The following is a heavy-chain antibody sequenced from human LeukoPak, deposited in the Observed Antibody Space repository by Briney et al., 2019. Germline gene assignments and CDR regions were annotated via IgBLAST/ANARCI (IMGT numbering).Heavy chain of an antibody. CDR2: ISSNGGST. D-gene: IGHD5-24*01. CDR1: GLTFSSYA. J-gene: IGHJ4*02. CDR3: ARSSREMATTPFDY. V-gene: IGHV3-64*01. Sequence: GGSLRLSCAASGLTFSSYAMHWVRQAPGKGLEYVSAISSNGGSTYYANSVKGRFTISRDNSKNTLYLQMGSLRAEDMAVYYCARSSREMATTPFDYWGQGTLVTVSS.